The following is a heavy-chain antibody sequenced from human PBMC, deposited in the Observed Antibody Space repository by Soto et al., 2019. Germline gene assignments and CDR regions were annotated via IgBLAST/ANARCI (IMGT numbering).Heavy chain of an antibody. V-gene: IGHV4-34*01. CDR2: INHSGST. J-gene: IGHJ4*02. Sequence: SETLYLTCAVYGGSFSGYYWTWIRQPPGTGLEWIGEINHSGSTNYNPSLKSRVTISVDTSKNQFSLKLTSVTAADTAVYYCARDKITGLFDYWGQGTVVTVSS. D-gene: IGHD2-8*02. CDR3: ARDKITGLFDY. CDR1: GGSFSGYY.